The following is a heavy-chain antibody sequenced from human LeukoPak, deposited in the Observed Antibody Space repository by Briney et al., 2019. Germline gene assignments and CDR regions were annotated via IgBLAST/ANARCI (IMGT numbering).Heavy chain of an antibody. J-gene: IGHJ4*02. CDR2: IKNDGSMT. CDR1: GFTFSSYW. D-gene: IGHD3-10*01. CDR3: AFYGSGVY. Sequence: GGSLGLSCAASGFTFSSYWMHWVRQAPGKGPVWVSRIKNDGSMTNYADSVQGRFTISRDNAKDTLYLQMNSLRAGDTAVYYCAFYGSGVYWGQGALVTVSS. V-gene: IGHV3-74*01.